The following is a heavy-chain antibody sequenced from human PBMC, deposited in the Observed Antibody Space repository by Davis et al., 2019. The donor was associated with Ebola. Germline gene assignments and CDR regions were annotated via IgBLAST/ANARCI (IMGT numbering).Heavy chain of an antibody. Sequence: GGSLRLSCAASGFTFSSYAMHWVRQAPGKGLEWVAVISYDGSNKYYADSVKGRFTISRDNSKNTLYLQMNSLKTEDTAVYYCNAGIVVVVAATPFDYWGQGTLVTVPS. CDR3: NAGIVVVVAATPFDY. J-gene: IGHJ4*02. V-gene: IGHV3-30*04. CDR2: ISYDGSNK. CDR1: GFTFSSYA. D-gene: IGHD2-15*01.